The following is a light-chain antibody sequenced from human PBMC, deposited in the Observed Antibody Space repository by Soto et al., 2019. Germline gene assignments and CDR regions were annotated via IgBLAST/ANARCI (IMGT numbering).Light chain of an antibody. J-gene: IGKJ1*01. CDR1: QSISNY. Sequence: DIQMTQSPASLSASIGDRVIITCRASQSISNYLNWYQHKPGRAPKFLIYAASGLQSGVPSRFSGSGSGTDFTLTISSLQREDFGTYFCQQSFSSSWTFGQGTKVE. CDR3: QQSFSSSWT. V-gene: IGKV1-39*01. CDR2: AAS.